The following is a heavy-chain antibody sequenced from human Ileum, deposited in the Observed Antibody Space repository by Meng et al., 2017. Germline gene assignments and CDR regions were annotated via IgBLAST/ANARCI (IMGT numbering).Heavy chain of an antibody. CDR2: FFYGGTT. CDR1: GGSISSRTSY. D-gene: IGHD3-3*02. V-gene: IGHV4-39*01. J-gene: IGHJ4*02. CDR3: ARHGAFRSHLDD. Sequence: QPQLQELGPGLVKPSETLSLTCSVSGGSISSRTSYWGWIRQPPGMGLEWIVSFFYGGTTYYNPSLESRVTTSVDTSKSQFSLNLKSVSAADTAVYFCARHGAFRSHLDDWGQGTLVTVSS.